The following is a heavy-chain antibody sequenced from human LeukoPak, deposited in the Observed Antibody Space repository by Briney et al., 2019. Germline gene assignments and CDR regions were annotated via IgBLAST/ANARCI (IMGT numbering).Heavy chain of an antibody. D-gene: IGHD1-7*01. V-gene: IGHV3-30*02. J-gene: IGHJ6*03. CDR2: IRYDGTNT. CDR1: GFSFSDYD. CDR3: AKRRGLELLYYYYMDV. Sequence: GGSLRLSCAASGFSFSDYDMHWVRQAPGKGLEWVTFIRYDGTNTYADSVKGRFTISRDNSKNTVYLQMNSLRAEDTAVYYCAKRRGLELLYYYYMDVWGKGTTVTVSS.